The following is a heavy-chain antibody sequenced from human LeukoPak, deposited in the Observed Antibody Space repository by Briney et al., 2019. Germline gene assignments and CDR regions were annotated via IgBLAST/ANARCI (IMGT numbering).Heavy chain of an antibody. Sequence: ASVKVSCKASGYTFTSYGISWVRQAPGQGREWVGWISAYNGNTNYAQKLQGRVTMTTDTSTSTAYMELRSLGSDDTAVYYCARDYVLYDSSSYYLWGQGTLVTVSS. V-gene: IGHV1-18*01. CDR3: ARDYVLYDSSSYYL. CDR1: GYTFTSYG. CDR2: ISAYNGNT. J-gene: IGHJ4*02. D-gene: IGHD3-22*01.